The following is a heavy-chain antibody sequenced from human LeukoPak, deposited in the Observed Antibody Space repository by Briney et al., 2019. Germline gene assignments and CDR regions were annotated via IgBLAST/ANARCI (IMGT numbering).Heavy chain of an antibody. V-gene: IGHV1-69*13. J-gene: IGHJ5*02. D-gene: IGHD3-10*01. CDR2: IIPIFGTA. Sequence: SVKVSCKASGGTFSSYAISWVRQAPGQGLEWMGGIIPIFGTANYAQKFQGRVTITADESTSTAYMELSSLRSEDTAVYYCARDLGSERLWFGEFDPWGQGTLVTVSS. CDR3: ARDLGSERLWFGEFDP. CDR1: GGTFSSYA.